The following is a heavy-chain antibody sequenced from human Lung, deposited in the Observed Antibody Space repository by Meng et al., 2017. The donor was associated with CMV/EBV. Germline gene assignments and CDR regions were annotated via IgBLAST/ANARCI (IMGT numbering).Heavy chain of an antibody. J-gene: IGHJ4*02. Sequence: SETXSLTCAVYGGSFSGYYWSWIRQPPGKGLEWIGEINHSGSTNYNPSLKSRVTISVDTSKNQFSLKLSSVTAADTAVYYCASIAAAGDTPFDYWGQGTXVTVSS. D-gene: IGHD6-13*01. CDR2: INHSGST. CDR3: ASIAAAGDTPFDY. CDR1: GGSFSGYY. V-gene: IGHV4-34*01.